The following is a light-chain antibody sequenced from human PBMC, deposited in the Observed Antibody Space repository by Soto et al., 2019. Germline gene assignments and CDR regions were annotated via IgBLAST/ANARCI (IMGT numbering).Light chain of an antibody. CDR3: QQYAGPPTT. CDR1: PSVSSS. Sequence: EIAVTQSPATLSLSPGERATLSCRASPSVSSSLAWYQQKPGQAPRLLIYGASRRATGIPDRFSGGGSGTEFTLTISRLEPEDFEVYFCQQYAGPPTTFGQGTRLEIK. J-gene: IGKJ5*01. CDR2: GAS. V-gene: IGKV3-20*01.